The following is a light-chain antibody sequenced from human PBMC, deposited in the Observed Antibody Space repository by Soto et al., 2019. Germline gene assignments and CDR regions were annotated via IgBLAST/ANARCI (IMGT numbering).Light chain of an antibody. CDR1: QDIRSW. V-gene: IGKV1D-12*01. J-gene: IGKJ2*01. CDR3: QQAFSFPFT. Sequence: DIQMSQSPSSVSASVGDTVMITCRASQDIRSWLSWYQHTPGKAPKLLISGTSNLQSGVPSRFSGRGSGTDFTLTISSLQAEDFATYYCQQAFSFPFTFGQGTKLDI. CDR2: GTS.